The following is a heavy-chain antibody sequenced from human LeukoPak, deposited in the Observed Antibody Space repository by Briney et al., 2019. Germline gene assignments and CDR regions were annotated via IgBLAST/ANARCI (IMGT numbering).Heavy chain of an antibody. CDR1: GYTFTSYG. V-gene: IGHV1-18*01. J-gene: IGHJ4*02. CDR2: ISAYNGNT. Sequence: EASVKVSCKAFGYTFTSYGISWVRQAPGQGLEWMGWISAYNGNTNYAQKLQGRVTMTTDTSTSTAYMELRSLRSDDTAVYYCASGYSYGSFDYWGQGTLVTVSS. D-gene: IGHD5-18*01. CDR3: ASGYSYGSFDY.